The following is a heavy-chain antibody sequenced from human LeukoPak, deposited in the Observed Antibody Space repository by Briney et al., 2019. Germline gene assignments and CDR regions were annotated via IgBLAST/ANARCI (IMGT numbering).Heavy chain of an antibody. J-gene: IGHJ5*02. Sequence: ASVNVSCKASGGTFSSYAISWVRQAPGQGLECMGGIIPIFGTANYAQKFQGRVTMTRDMSTSTDYMELSSLRSEDTAIYYCARDNSVGDNAWWFDPWGQGTLVTVSS. V-gene: IGHV1-69*05. CDR1: GGTFSSYA. CDR3: ARDNSVGDNAWWFDP. CDR2: IIPIFGTA. D-gene: IGHD1-26*01.